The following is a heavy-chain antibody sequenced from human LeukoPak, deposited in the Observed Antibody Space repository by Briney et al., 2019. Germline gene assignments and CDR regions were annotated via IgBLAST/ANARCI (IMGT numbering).Heavy chain of an antibody. Sequence: ASVTVSFTASAYTFTSYGISWVRQAPGQGLEWMGWISAYNGNTNYAQKLQGRVTMTTDTSTSTAYMELRSLRSDDTAVYYCARVGWGSWFDPWGQGTLVTVSS. CDR1: AYTFTSYG. V-gene: IGHV1-18*01. CDR2: ISAYNGNT. CDR3: ARVGWGSWFDP. J-gene: IGHJ5*02. D-gene: IGHD6-19*01.